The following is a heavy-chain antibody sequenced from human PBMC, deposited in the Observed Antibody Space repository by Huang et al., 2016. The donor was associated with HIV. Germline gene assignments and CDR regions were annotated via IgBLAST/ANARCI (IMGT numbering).Heavy chain of an antibody. Sequence: QVHLVQSGVDVKKPGASVKVSCKASDYTFTKYGVSWVRQAPGQGLEWMGWINTYNGNTNYAQKFQGRVTMTTDKSTNPAYMELGSLRYDDTAVYYCARDRVPAVRYYYGMDVWGQGTTVTVTS. D-gene: IGHD3-16*02. CDR3: ARDRVPAVRYYYGMDV. CDR2: INTYNGNT. V-gene: IGHV1-18*04. CDR1: DYTFTKYG. J-gene: IGHJ6*02.